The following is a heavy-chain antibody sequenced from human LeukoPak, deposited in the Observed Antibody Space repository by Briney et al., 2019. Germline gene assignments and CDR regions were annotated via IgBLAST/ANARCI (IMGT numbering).Heavy chain of an antibody. J-gene: IGHJ3*02. Sequence: ASVKVSCKASGGTFSSYAISWVRQAPGQGLEWKGGIIPIFGTANYAQKFQGRVTITADGSTSTAYMELSSLRSEDTAVYYCARAHSTNDAFDIWGQGTMVTVSS. CDR1: GGTFSSYA. V-gene: IGHV1-69*13. CDR2: IIPIFGTA. CDR3: ARAHSTNDAFDI.